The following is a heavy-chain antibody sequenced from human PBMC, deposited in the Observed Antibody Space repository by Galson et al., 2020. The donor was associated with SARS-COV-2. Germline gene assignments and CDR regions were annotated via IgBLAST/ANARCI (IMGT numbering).Heavy chain of an antibody. CDR1: GYNFTKYY. CDR2: IDPSSAST. CDR3: ARGEEHNWNDAGY. V-gene: IGHV1-46*01. Sequence: ASVKVSCKASGYNFTKYYIHWVRQAPGQGLEWMGIIDPSSASTSYAQKFQGRVTMTRDTSTNTVYLELGSLRSEDTALYYCARGEEHNWNDAGYWGQGTLVTVSS. D-gene: IGHD1-20*01. J-gene: IGHJ4*02.